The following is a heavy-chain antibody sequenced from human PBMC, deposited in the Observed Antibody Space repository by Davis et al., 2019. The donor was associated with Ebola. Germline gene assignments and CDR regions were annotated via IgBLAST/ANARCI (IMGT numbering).Heavy chain of an antibody. Sequence: HTGGSLRLSCAASGFTFSDYYMSWVRQAPGKGLVWVSLINSDGSSTSYADSVKGRFTISRDNAKNTLYLQMNSLRAEDTAVYYCARDDSCSSTSCFYYYYYGMDVWGQGTTVTVSS. J-gene: IGHJ6*02. CDR1: GFTFSDYY. CDR2: INSDGSST. CDR3: ARDDSCSSTSCFYYYYYGMDV. D-gene: IGHD2-2*01. V-gene: IGHV3-74*01.